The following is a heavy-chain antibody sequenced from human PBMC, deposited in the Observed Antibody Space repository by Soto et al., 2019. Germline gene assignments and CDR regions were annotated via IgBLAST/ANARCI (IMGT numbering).Heavy chain of an antibody. V-gene: IGHV3-15*07. D-gene: IGHD3-9*01. CDR1: GFTFSNAW. Sequence: EVQLVESGGGLVKPGGSLRLSCAASGFTFSNAWMNWVRQAPGQGLEWVGRIKSKTDGGTTDYAAPVKGRFTISRDDSRNTLYLQMNSLKTEDTAVYYCTRRGFSGLIAYWGQGTLVTVSS. CDR3: TRRGFSGLIAY. J-gene: IGHJ4*02. CDR2: IKSKTDGGTT.